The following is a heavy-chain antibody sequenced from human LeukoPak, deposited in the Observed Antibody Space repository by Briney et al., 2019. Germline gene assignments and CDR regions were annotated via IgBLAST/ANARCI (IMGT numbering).Heavy chain of an antibody. Sequence: PGGSLRLSCAASGFTFSDYYMSWIRQAPGKGLEWVAYITSSGDDIYYADSVKGRFTISRDNAKNALFLRMSSLSVEDTATYYCASDIVATSGDFWGQGTLVSVSS. J-gene: IGHJ4*02. CDR3: ASDIVATSGDF. CDR2: ITSSGDDI. D-gene: IGHD5-12*01. V-gene: IGHV3-11*01. CDR1: GFTFSDYY.